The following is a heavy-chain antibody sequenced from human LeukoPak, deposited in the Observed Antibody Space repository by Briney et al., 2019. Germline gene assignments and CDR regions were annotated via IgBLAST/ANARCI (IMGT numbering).Heavy chain of an antibody. CDR2: IYYSGST. J-gene: IGHJ5*02. CDR3: ARFSGYDNCFDP. D-gene: IGHD5-12*01. CDR1: GGSISSGGYY. V-gene: IGHV4-31*03. Sequence: KPSETLSLTCTVSGGSISSGGYYWSWIRQHPGKGLEWIGYIYYSGSTYYNPSLKSRVTISVDTSKNQFSLKLNSVTAADTAVYYCARFSGYDNCFDPWGQGTLVTVSS.